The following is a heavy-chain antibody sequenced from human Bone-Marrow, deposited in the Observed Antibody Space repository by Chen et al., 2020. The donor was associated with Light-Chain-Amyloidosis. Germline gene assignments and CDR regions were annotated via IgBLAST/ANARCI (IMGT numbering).Heavy chain of an antibody. Sequence: EVQLEQSGPEVKKPGESLKNSCKGSGYTVPNYWIGRVRQMHGKGLAWMGVIYPVDSDARYRRSFEGQVTISADKSSTTAYLQWRSLKASDTAMYYCARRRDGYNFDYWGQGTLVTVSS. CDR1: GYTVPNYW. D-gene: IGHD5-12*01. CDR2: IYPVDSDA. V-gene: IGHV5-51*01. J-gene: IGHJ4*02. CDR3: ARRRDGYNFDY.